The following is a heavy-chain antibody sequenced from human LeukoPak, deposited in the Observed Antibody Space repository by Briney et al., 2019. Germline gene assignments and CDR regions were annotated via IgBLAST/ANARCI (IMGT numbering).Heavy chain of an antibody. CDR2: ISSNGFI. CDR1: GFTFSVSG. J-gene: IGHJ4*02. D-gene: IGHD3-3*01. CDR3: ARDSPIGVVIIGYFDY. Sequence: PGESLRLSCVVSGFTFSVSGMDWVRQAPGKGLEWVSSISSNGFIYYADSVKGRFTISRDNSKNTLYLQMNSLRAEDTAVYYCARDSPIGVVIIGYFDYWGQGTLVTVSS. V-gene: IGHV3-69-1*01.